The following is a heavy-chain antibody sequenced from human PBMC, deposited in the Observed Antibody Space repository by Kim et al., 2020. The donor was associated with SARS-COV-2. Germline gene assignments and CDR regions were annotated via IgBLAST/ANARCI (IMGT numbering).Heavy chain of an antibody. CDR2: IKYDASEE. V-gene: IGHV3-7*01. J-gene: IGHJ5*02. Sequence: GGSLRLSCAASGFILSSYWMTWVRQAPGKGLEWVASIKYDASEEYYVDSVEGRFTISRDNAESSLYLQMNSLRAEDTAVYYCARDLKYSSSWADRWGQGTLVTVSS. D-gene: IGHD6-13*01. CDR1: GFILSSYW. CDR3: ARDLKYSSSWADR.